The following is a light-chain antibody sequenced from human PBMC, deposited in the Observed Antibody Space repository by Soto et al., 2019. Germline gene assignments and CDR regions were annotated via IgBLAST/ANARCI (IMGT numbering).Light chain of an antibody. V-gene: IGKV3-15*01. CDR3: QQYNNWLWT. J-gene: IGKJ1*01. CDR1: QSVNSN. Sequence: EIVMTQSPATLSVSPGERATLSCRASQSVNSNLVWYQQKPGQAPRLLIYGASTRATGIPGRFSGSGYGTEVTLTLSSLQSEDCAVYYCQQYNNWLWTFGQGTKVELK. CDR2: GAS.